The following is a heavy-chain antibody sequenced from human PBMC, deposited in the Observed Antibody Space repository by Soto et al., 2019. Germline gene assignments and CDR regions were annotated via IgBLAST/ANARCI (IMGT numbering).Heavy chain of an antibody. CDR3: ARRYGDYFDY. V-gene: IGHV4-61*05. CDR2: IYYSGST. D-gene: IGHD4-17*01. CDR1: GXSISSSSYY. J-gene: IGHJ4*02. Sequence: SETLSLTCTVSGXSISSSSYYWGWIRQPPGKGLEWIGYIYYSGSTNYNPSLKSRVTISVDTSKNQFSLKLSSVTAADTAVYYCARRYGDYFDYWGQGTLVTVSS.